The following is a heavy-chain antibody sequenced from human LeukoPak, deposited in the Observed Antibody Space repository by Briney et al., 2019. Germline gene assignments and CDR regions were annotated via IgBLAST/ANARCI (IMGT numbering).Heavy chain of an antibody. CDR1: GYTFTSYY. V-gene: IGHV1-46*03. CDR2: INPSGGST. CDR3: ARDASPIRYYDSSTTTFDY. Sequence: ASVKVSCEASGYTFTSYYMHWVRQAPGQGLEWMGIINPSGGSTSYAQKFQGRVTMTRDASTSTVYMELSSPRSEDTAVYYCARDASPIRYYDSSTTTFDYWGQGTLVTVSS. D-gene: IGHD3-22*01. J-gene: IGHJ4*02.